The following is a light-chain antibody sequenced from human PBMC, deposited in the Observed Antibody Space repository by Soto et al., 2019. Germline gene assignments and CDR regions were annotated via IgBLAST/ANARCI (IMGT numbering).Light chain of an antibody. CDR3: QHYENYWK. Sequence: DIPISQSPRTLSASLGDTVTITFRASQPFSPWLALYPQKPVKAPKLLIYDASNLESGVPSRFSGSGSGREITLTIITLQPEDFGIYYCQHYENYWKFGQGTKVEI. CDR1: QPFSPW. CDR2: DAS. V-gene: IGKV1-5*01. J-gene: IGKJ1*01.